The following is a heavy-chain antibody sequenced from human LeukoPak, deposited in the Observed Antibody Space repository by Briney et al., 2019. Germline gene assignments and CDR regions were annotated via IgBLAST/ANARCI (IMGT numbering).Heavy chain of an antibody. V-gene: IGHV3-21*01. Sequence: GGSLRLSCAASGFTFSSYSMNWVRQAPGKGLEWVSSISGSGTHKFYGDSVKGRFNISRDNAKNSLFLQMTSLRAEDTAVYYCARDWALTKWGQGTLVTVSS. CDR2: ISGSGTHK. D-gene: IGHD7-27*01. CDR3: ARDWALTK. CDR1: GFTFSSYS. J-gene: IGHJ4*02.